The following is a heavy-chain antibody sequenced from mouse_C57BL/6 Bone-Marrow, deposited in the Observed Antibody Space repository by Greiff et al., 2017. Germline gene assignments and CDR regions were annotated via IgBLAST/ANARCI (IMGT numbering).Heavy chain of an antibody. V-gene: IGHV1-81*01. CDR1: GYTFTSYG. CDR3: ARGGNWCFDY. CDR2: IYPRSGNT. Sequence: VKLMESGAELARPGASVKLSCKASGYTFTSYGISWVKQRTGQGLEWIGEIYPRSGNTYYNEKFKGKATLTADKSSSTAYMELRSLTSEDSAVYFCARGGNWCFDYWGQGTTLTDSS. J-gene: IGHJ2*01. D-gene: IGHD4-1*01.